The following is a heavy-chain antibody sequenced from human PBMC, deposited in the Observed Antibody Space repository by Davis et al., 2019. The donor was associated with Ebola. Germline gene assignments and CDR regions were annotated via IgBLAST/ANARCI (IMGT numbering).Heavy chain of an antibody. CDR1: GFTFSDNY. CDR2: ISYSGATI. CDR3: VSLLH. J-gene: IGHJ4*02. V-gene: IGHV3-11*01. Sequence: GESLKISCAASGFTFSDNYMTWIRQAPGKGLEWVAYISYSGATIYYADSVKGRFTISRDNAKNSLHLKMNSLRVEDTAMYYCVSLLHWGQGARVTVSS.